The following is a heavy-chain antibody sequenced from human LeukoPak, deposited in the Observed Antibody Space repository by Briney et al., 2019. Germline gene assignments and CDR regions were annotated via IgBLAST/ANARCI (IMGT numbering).Heavy chain of an antibody. J-gene: IGHJ4*02. Sequence: GGTLRLSCAASGFTFSSYGMSWVRQAPGKGLEWVSLISGSGGRAYYADSVKGRFTISRDNSKNTLYLQMNSLRADDTAVYYCAKLDWGGSRYGYFDTWGQGTLVTVSS. CDR2: ISGSGGRA. D-gene: IGHD5-18*01. CDR3: AKLDWGGSRYGYFDT. CDR1: GFTFSSYG. V-gene: IGHV3-23*01.